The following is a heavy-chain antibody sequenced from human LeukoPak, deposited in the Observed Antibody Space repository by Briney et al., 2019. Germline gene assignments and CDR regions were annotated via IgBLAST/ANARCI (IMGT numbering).Heavy chain of an antibody. D-gene: IGHD3-22*01. CDR2: IIPILGIA. V-gene: IGHV1-69*04. J-gene: IGHJ4*02. Sequence: SVKVSCKASGYTFTSYDINWVRQAPGQGLEWMGRIIPILGIANYAQKFQGRVTITADKSTSTAYMELSSLRSEDTAVYYCARDRGHDSSGYYYYYFDYWGQGTLVTVSS. CDR1: GYTFTSYD. CDR3: ARDRGHDSSGYYYYYFDY.